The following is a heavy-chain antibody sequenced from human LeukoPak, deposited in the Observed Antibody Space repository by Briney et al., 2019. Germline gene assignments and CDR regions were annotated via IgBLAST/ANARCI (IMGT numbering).Heavy chain of an antibody. V-gene: IGHV1-69*13. CDR3: AKAGLWFGEPSNYFDY. D-gene: IGHD3-10*01. CDR2: IIPIFGTA. Sequence: ASVKVSCKASGGTFSSYAISWVRQAPGQGLEWMGGIIPIFGTANYAQKFQGRVTITADESTSTAYMELSSLRSEDTAVYYCAKAGLWFGEPSNYFDYWGQGTLVTVSS. CDR1: GGTFSSYA. J-gene: IGHJ4*02.